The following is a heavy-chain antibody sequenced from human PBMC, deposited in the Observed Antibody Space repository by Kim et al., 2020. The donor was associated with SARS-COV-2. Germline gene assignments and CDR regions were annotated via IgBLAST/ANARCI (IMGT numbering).Heavy chain of an antibody. J-gene: IGHJ4*02. CDR3: ARSRVYGSGGLDY. V-gene: IGHV3-7*01. Sequence: YVDSVKGRCTISRDNAKNSLYLQMNSLRAEDTAVYYCARSRVYGSGGLDYWGQGTLVTVSS. D-gene: IGHD3-10*01.